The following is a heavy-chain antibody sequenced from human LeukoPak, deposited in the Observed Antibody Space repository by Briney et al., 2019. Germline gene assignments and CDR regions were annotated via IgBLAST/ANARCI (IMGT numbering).Heavy chain of an antibody. Sequence: GGSLRLSCAASGFTFSSYEMNWVRQAPGKGLEWVSYISSSGSTIYYADSVKGRFTISRDNAKNSLYLQMNSLRAEDTAVYYCARAGSYYYDSSPGYWGQGTLVTVSS. V-gene: IGHV3-48*03. D-gene: IGHD3-22*01. CDR2: ISSSGSTI. J-gene: IGHJ4*02. CDR3: ARAGSYYYDSSPGY. CDR1: GFTFSSYE.